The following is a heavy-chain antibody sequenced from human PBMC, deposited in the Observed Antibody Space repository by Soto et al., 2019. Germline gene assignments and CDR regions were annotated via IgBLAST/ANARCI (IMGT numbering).Heavy chain of an antibody. V-gene: IGHV3-23*01. D-gene: IGHD2-8*01. CDR3: AKTKTPVGVSPIFDY. Sequence: EVQLLESGGILVHPGGSLRLSCAASGFTFSSYAMTWVRQAPGKGLEWVSAISGGGDSIYYADSVKGRFTISRDQSKNTLYLQMHSLRAEDTAVYYCAKTKTPVGVSPIFDYWGQGTLVTVSS. CDR2: ISGGGDSI. J-gene: IGHJ4*02. CDR1: GFTFSSYA.